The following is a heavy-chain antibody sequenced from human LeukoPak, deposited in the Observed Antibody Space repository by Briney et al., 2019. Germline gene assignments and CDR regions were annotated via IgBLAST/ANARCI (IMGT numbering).Heavy chain of an antibody. J-gene: IGHJ4*02. V-gene: IGHV4-34*01. Sequence: PSETLSLTCAVYGGSFSGYYWSWIRQPPGKGLEWIGEINHSGSTNYNPSLKSRVTISVDTSKNQFSLKLSSVTAADTAVYYCARGRLESGYRYGYGPILDYWGQGTLVTVSS. CDR3: ARGRLESGYRYGYGPILDY. CDR1: GGSFSGYY. D-gene: IGHD5-18*01. CDR2: INHSGST.